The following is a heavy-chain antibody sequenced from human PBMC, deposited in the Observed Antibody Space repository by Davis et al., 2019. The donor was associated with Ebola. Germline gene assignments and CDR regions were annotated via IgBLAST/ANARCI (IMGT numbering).Heavy chain of an antibody. D-gene: IGHD3-9*01. CDR2: IKQDGSEK. J-gene: IGHJ4*02. V-gene: IGHV3-7*03. Sequence: GESLKISCAASGFTFSSYWMSWVRQAPGKGLEWVANIKQDGSEKYYVDSVKGRFTISRDNAKNSLYLQMNSLRAEDTAVYYCAKDILTGWSHWGQGTLVTVSS. CDR1: GFTFSSYW. CDR3: AKDILTGWSH.